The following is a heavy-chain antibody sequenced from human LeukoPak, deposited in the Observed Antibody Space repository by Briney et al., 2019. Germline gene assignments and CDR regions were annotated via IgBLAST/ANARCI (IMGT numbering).Heavy chain of an antibody. Sequence: SQTLSLTCAISGDSVSSNSAAWNWIRQSPSRGLEWLERTYYRSKWYNDYAVSVKSRITINPDTSKNQFSLQLNSVTPEDTAVYYCARDLSPYCSSTSCYSDAFDIWGQGTMVTVSS. D-gene: IGHD2-2*01. CDR2: TYYRSKWYN. CDR3: ARDLSPYCSSTSCYSDAFDI. J-gene: IGHJ3*02. V-gene: IGHV6-1*01. CDR1: GDSVSSNSAA.